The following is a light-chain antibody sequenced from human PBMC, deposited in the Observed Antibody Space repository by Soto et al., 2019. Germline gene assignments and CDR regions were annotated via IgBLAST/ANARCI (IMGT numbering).Light chain of an antibody. Sequence: DIQMTQSPSTLSASVGDRVTISCRASQTISSWLAWYQQKPGKAPKLLIYDASNLESGVPSRFSGSGSGTEFTITISNLQTDDFATYYCQHYNSYPWTFGQGTKVEI. CDR2: DAS. CDR1: QTISSW. CDR3: QHYNSYPWT. V-gene: IGKV1-5*01. J-gene: IGKJ1*01.